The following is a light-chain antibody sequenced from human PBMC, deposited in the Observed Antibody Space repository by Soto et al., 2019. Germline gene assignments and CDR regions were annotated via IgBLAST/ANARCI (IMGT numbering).Light chain of an antibody. CDR3: GSWDSSLSAYV. CDR2: DDN. Sequence: QSVLTQPPSVSAAPGQKVTISCSGSSSNIGGNSVSWYQPLPGTAPKLLIYDDNKRPSGIPDRFSGSKSGPSATLGITGFQTGDEADYYCGSWDSSLSAYVFGTGTKVTVL. J-gene: IGLJ1*01. V-gene: IGLV1-51*01. CDR1: SSNIGGNS.